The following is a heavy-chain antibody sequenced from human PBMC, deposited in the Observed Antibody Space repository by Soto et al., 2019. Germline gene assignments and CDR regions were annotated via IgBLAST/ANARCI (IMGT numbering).Heavy chain of an antibody. Sequence: VQLVQSGAEVKKPGESLKISCDVSGYIFTNFWIAWVRQMPGKGLEWMGIIYPGDSDTRYSPSFQGQVTISADTSISTAYLQWSSLKASDSAMYYCARSAYCSAGNCYGRGFDYWGQGTLVTVSS. CDR2: IYPGDSDT. V-gene: IGHV5-51*03. CDR3: ARSAYCSAGNCYGRGFDY. J-gene: IGHJ4*02. CDR1: GYIFTNFW. D-gene: IGHD2-15*01.